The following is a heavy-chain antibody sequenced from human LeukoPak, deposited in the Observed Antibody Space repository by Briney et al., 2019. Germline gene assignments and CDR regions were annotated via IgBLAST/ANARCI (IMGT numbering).Heavy chain of an antibody. D-gene: IGHD3-10*01. J-gene: IGHJ4*02. CDR2: ISGDGDST. Sequence: PGGSLRLSCAASGFTFDDYAVHWVRQAPGKGLEWVSLISGDGDSTYFADSVKGRFTISRDNSKNSLYLQMNSLRTEDTALYYRAKGGRSGTYYNRFDYWGQGTLVTVSS. V-gene: IGHV3-43*02. CDR3: AKGGRSGTYYNRFDY. CDR1: GFTFDDYA.